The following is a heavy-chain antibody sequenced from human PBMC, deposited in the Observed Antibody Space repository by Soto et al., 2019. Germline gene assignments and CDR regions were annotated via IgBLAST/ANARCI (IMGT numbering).Heavy chain of an antibody. CDR2: IWYDGSNK. D-gene: IGHD4-4*01. CDR1: GFTFSSYG. J-gene: IGHJ5*02. V-gene: IGHV3-33*01. CDR3: ARESGALTVTRYNWFDP. Sequence: QVQLVESGGGVVQPGRSLRLSCAASGFTFSSYGMHWVRQAPGKGLDWVAVIWYDGSNKYYADSVKGRFTISRDNSKNXXYRKMNSLRAEDTAVYYCARESGALTVTRYNWFDPWGQGTLVTVSS.